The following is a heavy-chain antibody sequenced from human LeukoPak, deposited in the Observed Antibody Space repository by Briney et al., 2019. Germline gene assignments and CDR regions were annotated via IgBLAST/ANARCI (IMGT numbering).Heavy chain of an antibody. CDR1: GFTVSSNH. Sequence: AGSLTLSCAASGFTVSSNHMSWVRQAQGKGLEWVSVVYSGGSTYYADSVKGRFTISRDNSKNMLYLQMNSLRAEDTAVYYCARDGLGVYCSGGSCGVGWGQGTLVSVSS. J-gene: IGHJ4*02. D-gene: IGHD2-15*01. CDR2: VYSGGST. V-gene: IGHV3-66*01. CDR3: ARDGLGVYCSGGSCGVG.